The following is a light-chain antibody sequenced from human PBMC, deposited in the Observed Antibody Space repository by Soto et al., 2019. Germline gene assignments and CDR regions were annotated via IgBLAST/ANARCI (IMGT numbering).Light chain of an antibody. CDR2: AAS. J-gene: IGKJ4*01. V-gene: IGKV1-27*01. Sequence: DIQMTQSQSSLSASVGDRVTITCRASQSISNYLAWYQQIPGKVPKLLISAASTLQSGVPSRFSGSGSGTDFTLTNSSLQPEDVANYYCQKYTNVPAFGGGTNVEIK. CDR3: QKYTNVPA. CDR1: QSISNY.